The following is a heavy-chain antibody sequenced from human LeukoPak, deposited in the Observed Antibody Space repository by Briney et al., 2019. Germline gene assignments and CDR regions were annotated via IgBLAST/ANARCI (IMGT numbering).Heavy chain of an antibody. V-gene: IGHV3-11*01. CDR2: VGNSDNHI. D-gene: IGHD3-22*01. CDR1: GFRVGDYY. CDR3: AREQWFRFDN. Sequence: GGSLRLSCAASGFRVGDYYTSWIRQAPRKGLEWVAVVGNSDNHIDFADSVKGRFTISRDDAKNSVYLQMNSLRVEDTAIYYCAREQWFRFDNWGQGALVTVS. J-gene: IGHJ4*02.